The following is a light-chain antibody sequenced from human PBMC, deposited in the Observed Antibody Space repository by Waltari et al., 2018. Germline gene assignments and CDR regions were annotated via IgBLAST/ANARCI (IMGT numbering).Light chain of an antibody. Sequence: QSALTQPASVSGSPGHPITIACTGPSSNVGGSTYVSWYQQPPGKAPKHMIYDVSTRPSGVSNRFSGSKSGNTASLTISGLQAEDEADYYCSSYTSSSFVVFGGGTKLTVL. CDR3: SSYTSSSFVV. J-gene: IGLJ2*01. V-gene: IGLV2-14*03. CDR1: SSNVGGSTY. CDR2: DVS.